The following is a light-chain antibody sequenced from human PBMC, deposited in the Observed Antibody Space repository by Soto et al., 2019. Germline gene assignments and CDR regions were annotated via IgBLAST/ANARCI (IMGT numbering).Light chain of an antibody. CDR3: QQSYSTPLT. CDR2: ATS. V-gene: IGKV1-39*01. J-gene: IGKJ4*01. CDR1: QSISSH. Sequence: DIQMTQFPSSLSASVGDRVTITCRASQSISSHLSWYQQKPGEAPKFLIYATSSLQSGVPSRFSGSGSGTDFTLTISGLQVEDVATYYCQQSYSTPLTVGGGTKVAIK.